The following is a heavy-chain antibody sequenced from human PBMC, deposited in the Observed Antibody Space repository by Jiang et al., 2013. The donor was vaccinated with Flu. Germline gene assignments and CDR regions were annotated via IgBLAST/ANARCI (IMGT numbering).Heavy chain of an antibody. CDR1: GFTFSRYA. CDR3: AKDAYYYGMDV. J-gene: IGHJ6*02. CDR2: ITSDGGST. V-gene: IGHV3-64*01. Sequence: QLLESGGGLVQPGGSLRLSCAGSGFTFSRYAMYWVRQAPGKGLEYVSAITSDGGSTYYANSVKGRFTISRDNSKNTLYLQMNSLRAEDTAVYYCAKDAYYYGMDVWGQGTTVTVSS.